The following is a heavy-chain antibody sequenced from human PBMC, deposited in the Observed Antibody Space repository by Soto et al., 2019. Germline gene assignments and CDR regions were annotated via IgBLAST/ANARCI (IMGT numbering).Heavy chain of an antibody. CDR2: ISYDGSNK. CDR1: GFTFSSYA. CDR3: ARSMIVVVISYYFDY. D-gene: IGHD3-22*01. Sequence: QVQLVESGGGVVQPGRSLRLSCAASGFTFSSYAMHWVRQAPGKGLEWVAVISYDGSNKYYADSVKGRFTISRDNSKNTLYLQMTSLRAEDTAVYYCARSMIVVVISYYFDYWGQGTLVTVSS. V-gene: IGHV3-30-3*01. J-gene: IGHJ4*02.